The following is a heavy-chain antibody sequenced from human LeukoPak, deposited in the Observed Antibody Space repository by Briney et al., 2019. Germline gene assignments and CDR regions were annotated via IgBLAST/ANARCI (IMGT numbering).Heavy chain of an antibody. J-gene: IGHJ4*02. CDR3: ARAGDVLRYFDWSPTFDY. D-gene: IGHD3-9*01. V-gene: IGHV3-30*04. Sequence: GRSLRLSCAASGFTFSSYAMHWVRQAPGKGLEWVAVISYDGSNKYYADSVKGRFTISRDNSKNTLYLQMNSLRAEDTAVYYCARAGDVLRYFDWSPTFDYWGQGTLVTVSS. CDR1: GFTFSSYA. CDR2: ISYDGSNK.